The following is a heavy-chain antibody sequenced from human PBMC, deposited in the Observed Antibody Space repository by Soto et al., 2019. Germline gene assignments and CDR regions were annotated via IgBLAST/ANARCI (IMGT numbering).Heavy chain of an antibody. CDR1: GGSISSSSYY. J-gene: IGHJ4*02. D-gene: IGHD3-3*01. CDR3: ARGSGTTLTYYDFWSGPGHFDY. CDR2: IYYSGST. Sequence: SETLSLTCTVSGGSISSSSYYWGWIRQPPGKGLEWIGSIYYSGSTYYNPSLKSRVTISVDTSKNQFSLKLGSVTAADTAVYYCARGSGTTLTYYDFWSGPGHFDYWGQGTLVTVSS. V-gene: IGHV4-39*01.